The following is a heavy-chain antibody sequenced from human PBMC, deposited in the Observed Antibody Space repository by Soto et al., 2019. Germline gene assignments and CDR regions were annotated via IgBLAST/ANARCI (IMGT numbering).Heavy chain of an antibody. Sequence: EVQLVESGGGLVQPGGSLRLSCAASGFTFSSYSMNWVRQAPGKGLEWVSYISRSSSTIHYADSVKGRFTISRDNAKNSLYLQMNSLRPEDTAVYYCARDGAGDGYNFDYWGQGTLVTVS. J-gene: IGHJ4*02. CDR1: GFTFSSYS. V-gene: IGHV3-48*01. CDR2: ISRSSSTI. D-gene: IGHD5-12*01. CDR3: ARDGAGDGYNFDY.